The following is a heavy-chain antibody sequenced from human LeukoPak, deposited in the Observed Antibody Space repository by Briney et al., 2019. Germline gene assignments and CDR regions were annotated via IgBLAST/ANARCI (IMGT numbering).Heavy chain of an antibody. CDR3: VRDQYLNVMTGFDD. CDR2: TSVNNGDT. Sequence: GASVKVSCKASGYMFNIYGISWVRQAPGQGLEWMAWTSVNNGDTKYGQKFQGRVTVTTDTSTSTAYLELRRLRPDDTAVYYCVRDQYLNVMTGFDDWGQGTLVTVSS. J-gene: IGHJ4*02. CDR1: GYMFNIYG. V-gene: IGHV1-18*01. D-gene: IGHD3-9*01.